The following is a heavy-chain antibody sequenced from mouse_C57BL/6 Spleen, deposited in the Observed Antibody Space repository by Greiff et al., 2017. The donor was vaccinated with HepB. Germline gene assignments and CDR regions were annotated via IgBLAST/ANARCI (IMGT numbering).Heavy chain of an antibody. CDR3: ARGRAYDGYYYYAMDY. Sequence: QVQLQQPGAELVKPGASVKLSCKASGYTFTSYWMQWVKQRPGQGLEWIGEIDPSDSYTNYNQKFKGKATLTVDTSSSTAYMQLSSLTSEDSAVYYCARGRAYDGYYYYAMDYWGQGTSVTVSS. J-gene: IGHJ4*01. D-gene: IGHD2-3*01. CDR2: IDPSDSYT. CDR1: GYTFTSYW. V-gene: IGHV1-50*01.